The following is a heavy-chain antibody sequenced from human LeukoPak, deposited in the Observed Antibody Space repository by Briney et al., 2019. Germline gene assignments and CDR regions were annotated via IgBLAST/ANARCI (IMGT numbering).Heavy chain of an antibody. D-gene: IGHD1-7*01. J-gene: IGHJ5*02. CDR3: AKTARTFPS. CDR2: IYINGDT. CDR1: GDSITTFY. Sequence: SETLSLTCSVSGDSITTFYWSWVRQAPGKGLECIGFIYINGDTSYNPSLKGRATLSLDASRNQFSLRLTSVTAADTAVYYCAKTARTFPSWGPGILVTVSS. V-gene: IGHV4-4*09.